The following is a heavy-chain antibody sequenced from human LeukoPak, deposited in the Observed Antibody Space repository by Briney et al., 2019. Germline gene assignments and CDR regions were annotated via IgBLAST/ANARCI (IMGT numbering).Heavy chain of an antibody. J-gene: IGHJ3*02. CDR2: INPNSGGT. V-gene: IGHV1-2*02. Sequence: ASVKVSCKASGYTFTGYYMHWVRQAPGQGLEWMGWINPNSGGTNYAQKFQGRVTMTRDTSISTAYMELSRLRSDDTAVYYCARDTLANQGSAFDIWGQGTMVTVSS. CDR3: ARDTLANQGSAFDI. CDR1: GYTFTGYY. D-gene: IGHD4/OR15-4a*01.